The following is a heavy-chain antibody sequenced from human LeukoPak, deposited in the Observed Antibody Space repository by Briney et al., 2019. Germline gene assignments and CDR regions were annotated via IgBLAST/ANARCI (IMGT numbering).Heavy chain of an antibody. V-gene: IGHV4-4*07. CDR3: ARDGRYDFWSGYLNGYYYYYGMDV. CDR2: IYTSGST. D-gene: IGHD3-3*01. Sequence: SETLSLTCTVSGGSISSYYWSWIRQPAGKGLEWIGRIYTSGSTNYNPSLKSRVTMSVDTSKNQFSLKLSSVTAADTAVYYCARDGRYDFWSGYLNGYYYYYGMDVWGQGTTVTVSS. CDR1: GGSISSYY. J-gene: IGHJ6*02.